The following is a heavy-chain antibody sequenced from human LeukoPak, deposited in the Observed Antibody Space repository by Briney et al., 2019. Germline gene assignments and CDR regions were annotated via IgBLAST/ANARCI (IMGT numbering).Heavy chain of an antibody. Sequence: ASVKVSCKASGGTFSSYAISWVRQAPGQGLEWMGRIIPILGIANYAQKFQGRVTITADKSTSTAYMELSSLRSEDTAVYYCARVAIVVVTGPDVWGQGTTVTVSS. CDR1: GGTFSSYA. V-gene: IGHV1-69*04. D-gene: IGHD2-21*02. CDR3: ARVAIVVVTGPDV. CDR2: IIPILGIA. J-gene: IGHJ6*02.